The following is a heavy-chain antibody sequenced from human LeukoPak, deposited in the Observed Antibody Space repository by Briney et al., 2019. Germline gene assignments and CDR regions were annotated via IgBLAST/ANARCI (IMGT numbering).Heavy chain of an antibody. J-gene: IGHJ5*02. V-gene: IGHV4-59*01. D-gene: IGHD1-26*01. Sequence: SETLSLTCTVSGGSISSYYRTWIRQPPGKGLEWIGYIYYNGSINYSPSLKSRVTISPDRSKNQFSLDLTSVTAADTAVYFCARELVGATANWLDPWGQGTLVTVSS. CDR1: GGSISSYY. CDR2: IYYNGSI. CDR3: ARELVGATANWLDP.